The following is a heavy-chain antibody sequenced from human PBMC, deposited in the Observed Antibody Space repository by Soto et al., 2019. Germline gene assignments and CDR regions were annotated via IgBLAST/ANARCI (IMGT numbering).Heavy chain of an antibody. V-gene: IGHV3-23*01. D-gene: IGHD3-10*01. J-gene: IGHJ3*02. CDR3: AKVGGDTMVASSDI. CDR2: ISGGGEST. Sequence: EERLLESGGGLEQPGGSLRLSCAASGFTFSSYAMSWVRQAPGKGLEWVSVISGGGESTYYADSVKGRFTISRDNSKNTLYLQMNSLRAEDTAIYYCAKVGGDTMVASSDIWGQGTMVTVSS. CDR1: GFTFSSYA.